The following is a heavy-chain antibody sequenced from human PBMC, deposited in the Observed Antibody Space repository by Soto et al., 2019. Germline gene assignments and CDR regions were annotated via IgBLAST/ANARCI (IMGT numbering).Heavy chain of an antibody. Sequence: ASVKVSCKASGGTFSSYAISWVRQAPGQGLEWMGGIIPIFGTANYAQKFQGRVTITADESTSTAYMELSSLRSEDTAVYYCARGSYSNPYYYYYGMDVWGQGXTVTVYS. CDR1: GGTFSSYA. D-gene: IGHD4-4*01. V-gene: IGHV1-69*13. CDR2: IIPIFGTA. CDR3: ARGSYSNPYYYYYGMDV. J-gene: IGHJ6*02.